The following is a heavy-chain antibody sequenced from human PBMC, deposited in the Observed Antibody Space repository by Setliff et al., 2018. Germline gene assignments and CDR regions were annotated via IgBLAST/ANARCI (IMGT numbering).Heavy chain of an antibody. CDR2: SWTSGSI. Sequence: GGSLRLSCAASGFTVTSNYMSWVRQAPGKGLEWVSGISWTSGSIGYADSVKGRFTISRDNSKNTVYRQMNSLRDGDTAVYYCEGDPPKSGFAFDIWGQGTLVTVSS. CDR1: GFTVTSNY. J-gene: IGHJ3*02. D-gene: IGHD3-10*01. CDR3: EGDPPKSGFAFDI. V-gene: IGHV3-53*01.